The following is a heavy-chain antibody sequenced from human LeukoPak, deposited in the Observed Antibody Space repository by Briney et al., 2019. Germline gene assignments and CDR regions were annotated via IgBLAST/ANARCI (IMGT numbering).Heavy chain of an antibody. Sequence: PSETLSLTCTVSGGSISSGSYYWSWIRQPAGKGLEWIGRIYTSGSTNYNPSLKSRVTISVDTSKNQFSLKLSSVTAADTAVYYCAREGPYDSSGYFPYRPNLIEETKDAFDIWGQGTMVTVSS. D-gene: IGHD3-22*01. V-gene: IGHV4-61*02. J-gene: IGHJ3*02. CDR3: AREGPYDSSGYFPYRPNLIEETKDAFDI. CDR2: IYTSGST. CDR1: GGSISSGSYY.